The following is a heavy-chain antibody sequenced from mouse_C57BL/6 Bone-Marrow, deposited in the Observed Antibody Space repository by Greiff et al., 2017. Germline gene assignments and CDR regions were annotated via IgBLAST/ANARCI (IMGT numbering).Heavy chain of an antibody. J-gene: IGHJ4*01. D-gene: IGHD2-12*01. Sequence: VQLQQSGPELVKPGASVKISCKASGYTFTDYYMNWVKQSHGKSLEWIGDINPNNGGTSYNQKFKGKATLTVDKSSSTAYMELRSLTSEDSAVYYCARDYSPYYYAMDYWGQGTSVTVSS. V-gene: IGHV1-26*01. CDR3: ARDYSPYYYAMDY. CDR2: INPNNGGT. CDR1: GYTFTDYY.